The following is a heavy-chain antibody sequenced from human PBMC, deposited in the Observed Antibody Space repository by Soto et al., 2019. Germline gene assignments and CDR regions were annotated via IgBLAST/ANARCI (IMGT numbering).Heavy chain of an antibody. Sequence: ASVKVSCKASGYTFTSYAMHWVRQAPGQRLEWMGWINAGNGNTKYSQKFQGRVTITRDTSASTAYIELSSLRSEDTAVYYCARGPGGPDGPGDYWGQGTLVTVSS. CDR3: ARGPGGPDGPGDY. CDR2: INAGNGNT. D-gene: IGHD2-15*01. CDR1: GYTFTSYA. V-gene: IGHV1-3*01. J-gene: IGHJ4*02.